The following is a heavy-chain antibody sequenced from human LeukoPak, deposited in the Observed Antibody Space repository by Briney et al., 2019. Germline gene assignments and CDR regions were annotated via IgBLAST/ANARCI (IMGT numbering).Heavy chain of an antibody. CDR1: GFTVSSNY. Sequence: PGGSLRLSCAASGFTVSSNYMSWVRQAPGKGLEWVSVIYSGGSTYYADSVKGRFTISRDNSKNTLYLQMNSLRAEDTTVYYCAREGDYYGSGSYRDGFDIWGQGTRVTVSS. CDR3: AREGDYYGSGSYRDGFDI. V-gene: IGHV3-53*01. J-gene: IGHJ3*02. D-gene: IGHD3-10*01. CDR2: IYSGGST.